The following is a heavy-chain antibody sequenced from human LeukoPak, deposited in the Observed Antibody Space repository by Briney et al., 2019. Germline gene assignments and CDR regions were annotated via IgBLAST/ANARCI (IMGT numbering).Heavy chain of an antibody. V-gene: IGHV4-59*01. CDR3: ARYYYDSSGYYAFDI. Sequence: SETLSLTCTVSGGSISSYYWSWIRQPPGKGLEWIGYIYYSGSTNYNPSLKSRVTISVDTSKNQFSLKLSSVTAADTAVYYCARYYYDSSGYYAFDIWGQGTMVTVSS. D-gene: IGHD3-22*01. J-gene: IGHJ3*02. CDR1: GGSISSYY. CDR2: IYYSGST.